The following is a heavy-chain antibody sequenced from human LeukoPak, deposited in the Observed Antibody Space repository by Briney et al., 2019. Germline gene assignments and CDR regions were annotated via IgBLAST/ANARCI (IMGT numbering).Heavy chain of an antibody. CDR1: GGSINGFF. V-gene: IGHV4-4*07. CDR3: AREKDTGSNHAKIRYDI. J-gene: IGHJ3*02. Sequence: SETLSLTCTVSGGSINGFFWSWIRQAAGEGLEWIGRIHSSGMTNYNPSLKSRVTLSLDTSKNQFSLKLTSVTAADTAVYYCAREKDTGSNHAKIRYDIWGQGTMVTVSS. D-gene: IGHD1-26*01. CDR2: IHSSGMT.